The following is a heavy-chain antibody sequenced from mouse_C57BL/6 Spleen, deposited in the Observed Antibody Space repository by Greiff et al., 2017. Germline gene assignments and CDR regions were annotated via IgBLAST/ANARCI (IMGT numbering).Heavy chain of an antibody. J-gene: IGHJ4*01. Sequence: VQGVESGAELVRPGASVTLSCKASGYTFTDYEMHWVKQTPVHGLEWIGAIEPETGGTAYNQKFKGKAILTADKSSSTAYMELRSLTSEDSAVYYCTIRRDYAMDYWGQGTSVTVSS. CDR3: TIRRDYAMDY. CDR1: GYTFTDYE. D-gene: IGHD2-12*01. CDR2: IEPETGGT. V-gene: IGHV1-15*01.